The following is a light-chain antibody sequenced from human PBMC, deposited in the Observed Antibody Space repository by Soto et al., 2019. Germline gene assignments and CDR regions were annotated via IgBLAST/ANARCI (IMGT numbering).Light chain of an antibody. Sequence: DIQLTQSPSFLSASVGDRVTITCRASQGISSYLAWYQQKPGKAPKLLIYAASTLQSGVPSRLSGSGSGTEFTLTISSLQPEDFATYYCQQLNSYPPTVGQGTKLEIK. CDR1: QGISSY. V-gene: IGKV1-9*01. CDR3: QQLNSYPPT. J-gene: IGKJ2*01. CDR2: AAS.